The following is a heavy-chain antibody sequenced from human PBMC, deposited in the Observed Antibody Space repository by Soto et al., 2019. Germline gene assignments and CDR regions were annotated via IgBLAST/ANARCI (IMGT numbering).Heavy chain of an antibody. V-gene: IGHV1-69*02. CDR1: GGTFSSYT. D-gene: IGHD5-12*01. CDR3: ARAPIVSTIRVSYYYYMDV. Sequence: SVKVSCKASGGTFSSYTISWVRQAPGQGLEWMGRIIPILGIANYAQKFQGRVTITADKSTSTAYMELSSLRSEDTAVYYRARAPIVSTIRVSYYYYMDVWGKGTTVTVSS. CDR2: IIPILGIA. J-gene: IGHJ6*03.